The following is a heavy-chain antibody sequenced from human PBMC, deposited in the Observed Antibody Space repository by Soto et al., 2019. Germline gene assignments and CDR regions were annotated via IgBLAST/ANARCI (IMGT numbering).Heavy chain of an antibody. D-gene: IGHD6-13*01. Sequence: GGSLRLSCAASGFTFSTYSMNWVRQAPGKGLEWVSSISSSSSYIYYADSVKGRFTTSRDNAKNSLYLQMNSLRAEDTAVYYCARDFFSSSWYFDSWGQGALVTVSS. CDR1: GFTFSTYS. CDR3: ARDFFSSSWYFDS. CDR2: ISSSSSYI. J-gene: IGHJ4*02. V-gene: IGHV3-21*01.